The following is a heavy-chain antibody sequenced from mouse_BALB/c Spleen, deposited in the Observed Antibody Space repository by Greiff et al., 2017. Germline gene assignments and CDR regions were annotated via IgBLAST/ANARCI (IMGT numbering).Heavy chain of an antibody. CDR1: GFTFSSYA. D-gene: IGHD6-5*01. J-gene: IGHJ3*01. CDR3: ATYAAWFAY. Sequence: EVQLQESGGGLVKPGGSLKLSCAASGFTFSSYAMSWVRQTPEKRLEWVASISSGGSTYYPDSVKGRFTISRDNARNILYLQMSSLRSEDTAMYYCATYAAWFAYWGQGTLVTVSA. V-gene: IGHV5-6-5*01. CDR2: ISSGGST.